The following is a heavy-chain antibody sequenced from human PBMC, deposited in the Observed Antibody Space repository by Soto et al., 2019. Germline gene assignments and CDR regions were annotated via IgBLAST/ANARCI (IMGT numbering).Heavy chain of an antibody. D-gene: IGHD3-3*01. V-gene: IGHV3-48*02. CDR1: GFTFSSYS. CDR2: ISSSSSTI. CDR3: ARDSLQQAVRQGITIFGVTTGYGMDV. J-gene: IGHJ6*02. Sequence: GGSLRLSCAASGFTFSSYSMNWVRQAPGKGLEWVSYISSSSSTIYYADSVKGRFTISRDNAKNSLYLQMNSLRDEDTAVYYCARDSLQQAVRQGITIFGVTTGYGMDVWGQGTTVTVSS.